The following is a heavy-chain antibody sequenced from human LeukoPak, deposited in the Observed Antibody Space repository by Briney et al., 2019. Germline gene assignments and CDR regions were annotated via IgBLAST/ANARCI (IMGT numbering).Heavy chain of an antibody. CDR1: GGSISSRSHS. CDR3: ARRGYSSSPMGAFDI. D-gene: IGHD6-6*01. CDR2: VYYTGST. J-gene: IGHJ3*02. V-gene: IGHV4-39*01. Sequence: PSETLSLTCTVSGGSISSRSHSWGWIRRPPGTGLEWIGSVYYTGSTDYNPSLKSRVTISVDTSKNQFSLRVRSVTASDTAVYYCARRGYSSSPMGAFDIWGQGTLVTVSS.